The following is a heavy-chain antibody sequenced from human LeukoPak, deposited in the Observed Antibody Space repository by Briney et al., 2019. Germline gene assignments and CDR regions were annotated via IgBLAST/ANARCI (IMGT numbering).Heavy chain of an antibody. V-gene: IGHV4-59*08. Sequence: PSETLSLTCTVSGGSIRSYYWSRIRQPPGKGLEWIGYISYSGSTYYNPSLKSRVTISVDTSKNQFSLKLSSVTAADTAVYYCATLSRNWNDGDYWGQGTLVTVSS. CDR1: GGSIRSYY. CDR3: ATLSRNWNDGDY. D-gene: IGHD1-1*01. CDR2: ISYSGST. J-gene: IGHJ4*02.